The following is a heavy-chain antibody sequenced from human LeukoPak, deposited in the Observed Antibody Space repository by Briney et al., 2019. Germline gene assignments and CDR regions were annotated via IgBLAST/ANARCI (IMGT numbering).Heavy chain of an antibody. D-gene: IGHD3-10*01. CDR1: GGSISSYY. CDR3: ARGSGSGTFDY. Sequence: SETLSLTCTVSGGSISSYYWSWIRQPPGKGLEWIGYIYYSGSTNYNPSLKSRVTISVDTSKNQFSLKLSSATAADTAVYYCARGSGSGTFDYWGQGTLVTVSS. J-gene: IGHJ4*02. CDR2: IYYSGST. V-gene: IGHV4-59*01.